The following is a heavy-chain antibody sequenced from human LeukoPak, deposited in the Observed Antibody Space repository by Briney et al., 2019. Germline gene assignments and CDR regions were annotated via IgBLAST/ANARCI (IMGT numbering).Heavy chain of an antibody. CDR3: AKDRDCSSTVCYVFAN. V-gene: IGHV3-23*01. CDR1: GVTLRNYA. CDR2: ISGDGEST. Sequence: PGGSLRLSCAASGVTLRNYAMTWIRQAPGKGLQWVSVISGDGESTYYADSVRGRFTISRDNSKNTMYLQMNNLRAEDTAIYYCAKDRDCSSTVCYVFANWGQGTLVTVSS. J-gene: IGHJ4*02. D-gene: IGHD2-2*01.